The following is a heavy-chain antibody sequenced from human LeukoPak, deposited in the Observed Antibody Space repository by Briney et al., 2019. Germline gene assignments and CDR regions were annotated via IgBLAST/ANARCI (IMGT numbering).Heavy chain of an antibody. CDR2: INHSGST. D-gene: IGHD3-22*01. V-gene: IGHV4-34*01. CDR3: ARGSQDPHRGLLLLVY. CDR1: GGSFSGYY. J-gene: IGHJ4*02. Sequence: SETLSLTCAVYGGSFSGYYWSWIRQPPGKGLEWIGEINHSGSTNYNPSLKSRVTILVDTSKNQFSLKLSSVTAADTAVYYCARGSQDPHRGLLLLVYWGQGTLVTVSS.